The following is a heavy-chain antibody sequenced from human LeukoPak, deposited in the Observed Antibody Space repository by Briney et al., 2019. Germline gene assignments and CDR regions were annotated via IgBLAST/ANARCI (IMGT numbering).Heavy chain of an antibody. CDR2: IYYSGST. Sequence: SETLSLTCTVSGGSISSYYWSWIRQPPEKGLEWIGYIYYSGSTNYNPSLKSRVTISVDTSKNQFSLKLSSVTAADTAVYYCAGASYDSSGVHWGRGTLVTVSS. D-gene: IGHD3-22*01. V-gene: IGHV4-59*01. CDR3: AGASYDSSGVH. J-gene: IGHJ4*02. CDR1: GGSISSYY.